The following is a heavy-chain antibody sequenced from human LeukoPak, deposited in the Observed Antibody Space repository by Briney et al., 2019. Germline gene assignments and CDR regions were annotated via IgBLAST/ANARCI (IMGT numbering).Heavy chain of an antibody. Sequence: SQTLSLTCTVSGGSISSGDYYWSWIRQPPGKGLEWIGYIYYSGSTYYNPSLKSRVTISVDTSKNQFSLKLSSVTAADTAVYYCARLPAAINGYFDPWGQGTLVTVSS. D-gene: IGHD2-2*01. CDR3: ARLPAAINGYFDP. J-gene: IGHJ5*02. CDR2: IYYSGST. V-gene: IGHV4-30-4*01. CDR1: GGSISSGDYY.